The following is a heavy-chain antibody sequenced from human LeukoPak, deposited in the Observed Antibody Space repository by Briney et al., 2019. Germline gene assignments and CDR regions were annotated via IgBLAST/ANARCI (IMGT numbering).Heavy chain of an antibody. V-gene: IGHV1-2*02. J-gene: IGHJ1*01. CDR3: ARSEVGANFQH. CDR2: MNPNSGGT. Sequence: ASVKVSCKASGYTFTSYDINWVRQATGQGLEWMGWMNPNSGGTNYAQKFQGRVTMTRDTSISTAYMELSRLRSDDTAVYYCARSEVGANFQHWGQGTLVTVSS. D-gene: IGHD1-26*01. CDR1: GYTFTSYD.